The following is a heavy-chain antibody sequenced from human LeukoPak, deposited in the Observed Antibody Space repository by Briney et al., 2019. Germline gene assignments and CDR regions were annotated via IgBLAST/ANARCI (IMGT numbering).Heavy chain of an antibody. CDR3: ARGGVATGFDY. Sequence: SQTLSLTCAISGDSVSSNSGVWNWIRQSPSRGLEWLGRTYYRSKWHNDYEESVKSRIGINPDTSKNQYSLQLNPVTPEDTAVYYCARGGVATGFDYWGQGTLVTVSS. CDR2: TYYRSKWHN. CDR1: GDSVSSNSGV. J-gene: IGHJ4*02. V-gene: IGHV6-1*01.